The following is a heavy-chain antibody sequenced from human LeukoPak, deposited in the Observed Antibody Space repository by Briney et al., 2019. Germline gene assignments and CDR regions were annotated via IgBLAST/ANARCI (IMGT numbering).Heavy chain of an antibody. CDR3: ARRSEALEYGMDV. Sequence: GGSLRLSCAASGFTVSSNYMSWVRQAPGKGLEWVSVIYSGGSTYYADPVKGRFTISRHNSKNTLYLQMNSLRVEDTAVYYCARRSEALEYGMDVWGQGTTVTVSS. V-gene: IGHV3-53*04. J-gene: IGHJ6*02. CDR1: GFTVSSNY. CDR2: IYSGGST.